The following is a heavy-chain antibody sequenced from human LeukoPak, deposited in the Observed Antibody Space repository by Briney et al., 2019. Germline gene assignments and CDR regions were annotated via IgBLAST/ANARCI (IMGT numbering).Heavy chain of an antibody. V-gene: IGHV4-59*12. CDR3: ARDPSVETYFDY. CDR1: GGSISGYY. J-gene: IGHJ4*01. CDR2: IYYSGST. Sequence: SETLSLTCTVSGGSISGYYWSWIRQPPGKGLGWIGNIYYSGSTSYNPSLKSRVTISVDTSRNQFSLNLSSVTAADTAVYYCARDPSVETYFDYWGHGTLVTVSS.